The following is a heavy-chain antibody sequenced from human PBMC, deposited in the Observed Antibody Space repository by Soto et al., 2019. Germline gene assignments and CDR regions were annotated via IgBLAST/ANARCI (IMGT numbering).Heavy chain of an antibody. CDR1: GDSITSNSYF. CDR2: IYYSGST. D-gene: IGHD3-22*01. Sequence: SETLSLTCTVSGDSITSNSYFWAWIRQPPGKGLEWIGSIYYSGSTYYDPSLKSRVTISVDTSKNQFSLKLSSVTAADTAVYYCARGDYYGSSGYPYHDAFDIWGQGTVVTVSS. CDR3: ARGDYYGSSGYPYHDAFDI. J-gene: IGHJ3*02. V-gene: IGHV4-39*07.